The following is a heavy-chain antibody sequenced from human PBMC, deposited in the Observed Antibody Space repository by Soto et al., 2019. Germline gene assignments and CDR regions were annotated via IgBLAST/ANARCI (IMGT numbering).Heavy chain of an antibody. CDR1: GFTFSDYY. D-gene: IGHD5-18*01. Sequence: GGSLRLSCAASGFTFSDYYMGWIRQAPGKGLEWVSYISSSGSTIYYADSVEGRFTISRDNAKNSLYLQMNSLRAEDTAVYYCARIVDTAMVKAIDYWGQGTLVTVSS. V-gene: IGHV3-11*01. CDR2: ISSSGSTI. CDR3: ARIVDTAMVKAIDY. J-gene: IGHJ4*02.